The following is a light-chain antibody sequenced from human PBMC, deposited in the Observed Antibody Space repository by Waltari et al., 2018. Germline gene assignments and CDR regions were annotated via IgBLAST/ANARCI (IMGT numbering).Light chain of an antibody. CDR2: EDN. J-gene: IGLJ1*01. CDR1: RRAVVTYNL. V-gene: IGLV2-23*01. CDR3: CSYAGSGTYV. Sequence: QSALAQPAPVSRSPGQSITIPCTGTRRAVVTYNLVSWYHQHPGEAPKLMIYEDNKRPSGVSHRFSGSHSGKTASLIISGLQAEDEADYHCCSYAGSGTYVFGTGTKVSVL.